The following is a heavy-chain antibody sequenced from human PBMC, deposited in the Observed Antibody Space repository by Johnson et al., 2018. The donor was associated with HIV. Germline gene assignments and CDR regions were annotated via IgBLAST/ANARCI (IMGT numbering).Heavy chain of an antibody. V-gene: IGHV3-11*01. Sequence: QVQLVESGGGWVKPGGSLRLSCAASGFSFSDYYMSWIRQAPGKGLEWVSFITNSAETMYYAASVKDRFTIPRDNAKNSLHLQMNSLRAEDTAVYYCARYNGVDSSSSGQTDIWGQGTMVTVSS. D-gene: IGHD2-8*01. CDR1: GFSFSDYY. CDR2: ITNSAETM. CDR3: ARYNGVDSSSSGQTDI. J-gene: IGHJ3*02.